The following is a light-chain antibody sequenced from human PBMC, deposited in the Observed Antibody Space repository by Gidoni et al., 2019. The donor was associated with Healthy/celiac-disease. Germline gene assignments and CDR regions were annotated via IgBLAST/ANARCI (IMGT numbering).Light chain of an antibody. CDR1: SSNIGAGYD. Sequence: QSVLTQPPSVSGAPGQRVTISCTGSSSNIGAGYDVHWYQHLPGTAPKLLIYGNSNRPSGVPDRFSGSKSGTSASLAITGLQAEDEADDYGQSYDSSLSGPYVVFGGGTKLTVL. CDR2: GNS. CDR3: QSYDSSLSGPYVV. V-gene: IGLV1-40*01. J-gene: IGLJ2*01.